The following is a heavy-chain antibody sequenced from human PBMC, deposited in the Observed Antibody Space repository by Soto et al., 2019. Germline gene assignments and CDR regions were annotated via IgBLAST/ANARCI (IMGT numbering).Heavy chain of an antibody. CDR2: IYPGDSDT. CDR1: GYRFTSYW. V-gene: IGHV5-51*01. Sequence: ECLNLSCTGSGYRFTSYWIVLVRQMPGKGLEWMGIIYPGDSDTRYSPSFQGQVTISADKSISTAYLQWSSLKASDTAMYYCARDERDGYNFYYGMDVWGQGTTVTVSS. CDR3: ARDERDGYNFYYGMDV. D-gene: IGHD5-12*01. J-gene: IGHJ6*02.